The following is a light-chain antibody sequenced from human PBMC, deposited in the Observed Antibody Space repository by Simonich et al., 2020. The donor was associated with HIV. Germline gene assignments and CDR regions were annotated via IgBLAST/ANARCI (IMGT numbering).Light chain of an antibody. V-gene: IGKV3-15*01. CDR1: QSVSSN. CDR2: GAS. CDR3: QQYNNWPIT. J-gene: IGKJ5*01. Sequence: ERVMTQSPATLSVSPGERAPLSCRASQSVSSNLAWYQQKPGQAPRLLIYGASTRATGIPARFSGSGSVTEFTLTISSMQSEDFADYYCQQYNNWPITFGQGTRLEIK.